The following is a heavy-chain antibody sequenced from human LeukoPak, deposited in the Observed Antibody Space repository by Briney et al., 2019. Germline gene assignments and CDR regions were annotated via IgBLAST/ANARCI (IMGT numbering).Heavy chain of an antibody. CDR3: ARDRGSHPPYYFDY. Sequence: PSETLSLTCTVSGGSISSSSYYWGWIRQPPGKGLEWIGYIYYSGSTYYNPSLKSRVTISVDTSKNQFSLKLSSVTAADTAVYYCARDRGSHPPYYFDYWGQGTLVTVSS. J-gene: IGHJ4*02. D-gene: IGHD3-10*01. CDR1: GGSISSSSYY. V-gene: IGHV4-31*03. CDR2: IYYSGST.